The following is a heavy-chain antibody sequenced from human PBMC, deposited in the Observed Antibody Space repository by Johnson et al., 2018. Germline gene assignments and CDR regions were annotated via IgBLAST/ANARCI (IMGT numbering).Heavy chain of an antibody. D-gene: IGHD1-1*01. CDR1: GFAFSSYA. CDR3: KRRGPPGAQLERPSGY. CDR2: IASNGGNK. V-gene: IGHV3-30*03. J-gene: IGHJ4*02. Sequence: QVQLVESGGGVVQPGGSLRLSCAASGFAFSSYAMHWVRQAPGKGLEWVAVIASNGGNKYYGDSVKGRFTISRDNYKNTLYGEMKRLGGEDTAVYYCKRRGPPGAQLERPSGYWGQGTLVTVSS.